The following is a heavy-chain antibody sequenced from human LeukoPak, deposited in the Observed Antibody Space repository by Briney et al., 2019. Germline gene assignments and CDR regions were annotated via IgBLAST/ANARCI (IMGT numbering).Heavy chain of an antibody. J-gene: IGHJ4*02. CDR3: ASWPGAWYGEDS. D-gene: IGHD3-10*01. CDR2: IYAGGST. V-gene: IGHV3-53*01. CDR1: GFTFSSYS. Sequence: GGSLRLSCAASGFTFSSYSMNWVRQAPGKGLEWVSVIYAGGSTYYADSVKGRFTISRDTFKNTLSLQMNTLSAEDTAVYYCASWPGAWYGEDSWGQGTLVTVSS.